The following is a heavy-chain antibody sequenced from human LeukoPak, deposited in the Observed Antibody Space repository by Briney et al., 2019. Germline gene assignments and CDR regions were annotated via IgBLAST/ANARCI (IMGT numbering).Heavy chain of an antibody. Sequence: SETLSLTCTVSGGSISSYYWIWIRKPTGKGLEWIGYIYYSGSTYYNPSLKSRVTISVDTSKNQFSLQLSSVTAADTAMYYCAREGYYGSGSNWFDPWGQGTLVTVSS. V-gene: IGHV4-59*12. CDR2: IYYSGST. CDR1: GGSISSYY. D-gene: IGHD3-10*01. J-gene: IGHJ5*02. CDR3: AREGYYGSGSNWFDP.